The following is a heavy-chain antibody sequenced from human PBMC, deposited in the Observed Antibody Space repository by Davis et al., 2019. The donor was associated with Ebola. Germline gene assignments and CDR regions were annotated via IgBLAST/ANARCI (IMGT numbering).Heavy chain of an antibody. CDR3: ARDLGDCSGGSCYSGYFDL. J-gene: IGHJ2*01. V-gene: IGHV4-34*01. CDR2: INHSGSP. CDR1: GGSISSYY. Sequence: MPGGSLRLSCTVSGGSISSYYWSWIRQPPGKGLEWIGEINHSGSPNYNPSLNSRVTISVDTSKNQLSLKLNSVTAADTAVYYCARDLGDCSGGSCYSGYFDLWGRGTLVTVSS. D-gene: IGHD2-15*01.